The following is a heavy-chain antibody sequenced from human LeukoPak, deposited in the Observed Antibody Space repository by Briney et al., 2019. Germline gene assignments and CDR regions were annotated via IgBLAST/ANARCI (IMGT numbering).Heavy chain of an antibody. CDR3: ARDSGYDILTGYLWYYYGMDV. CDR1: GGSISSYY. V-gene: IGHV4-59*12. CDR2: IYHSGNT. J-gene: IGHJ6*02. D-gene: IGHD3-9*01. Sequence: ASETLSLTCTVSGGSISSYYWSWIRQPPGKGLEWVGEIYHSGNTNSNPSLKSRVTISLDKSKNQFSLKVTSVTAADTAVYFCARDSGYDILTGYLWYYYGMDVWGQGTTVTVSS.